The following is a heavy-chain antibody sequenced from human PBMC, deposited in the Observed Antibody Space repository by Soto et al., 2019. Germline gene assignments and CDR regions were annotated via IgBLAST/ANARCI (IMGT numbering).Heavy chain of an antibody. CDR1: GFTFSTHV. Sequence: GGSLRLSCVASGFTFSTHVMTWVRQRTGKGLEWVSTITETGGGKYYADSVKGRFTISRDNSKNTLYLQMNSLRASDTALDYGAKDMWELITYFDYWGQGTLVTVSS. V-gene: IGHV3-23*01. J-gene: IGHJ4*02. CDR3: AKDMWELITYFDY. CDR2: ITETGGGK. D-gene: IGHD1-26*01.